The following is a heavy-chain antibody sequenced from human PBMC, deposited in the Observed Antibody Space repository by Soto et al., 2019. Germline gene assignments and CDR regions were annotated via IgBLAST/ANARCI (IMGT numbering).Heavy chain of an antibody. Sequence: GGSLRLSCTASGFTFGDYAMSWFRQAPGKGLEWVGFIRSKAYGGTTEYAASVKGRFTISRDDSKSIAYLQMNSLKTEDTAVYYCTRGQAWFGELLSPAFDIWGQGTMVTVSS. D-gene: IGHD3-10*01. V-gene: IGHV3-49*03. CDR3: TRGQAWFGELLSPAFDI. CDR2: IRSKAYGGTT. CDR1: GFTFGDYA. J-gene: IGHJ3*02.